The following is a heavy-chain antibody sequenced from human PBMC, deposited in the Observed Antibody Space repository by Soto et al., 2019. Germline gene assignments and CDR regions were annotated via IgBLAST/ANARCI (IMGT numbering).Heavy chain of an antibody. J-gene: IGHJ5*02. CDR3: AKNQGVELVPLATVDWFDP. V-gene: IGHV3-23*01. D-gene: IGHD1-26*01. CDR2: ISGRGFKK. CDR1: GFIFENFG. Sequence: PGGSLRLSCAASGFIFENFGMSWVRQAPGKGLEWISSISGRGFKKYYADSVKGRFTISRDNSKSTVYLELNNLSAEDTAVYHCAKNQGVELVPLATVDWFDPWGQGS.